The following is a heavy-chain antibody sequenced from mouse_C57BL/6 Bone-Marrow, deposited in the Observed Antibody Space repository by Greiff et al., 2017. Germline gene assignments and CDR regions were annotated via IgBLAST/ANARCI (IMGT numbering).Heavy chain of an antibody. D-gene: IGHD1-1*01. CDR2: IHPSDSDT. J-gene: IGHJ3*01. CDR1: GYTFTSYW. CDR3: AMGITTVVAPFAY. V-gene: IGHV1-74*01. Sequence: QVQLQQPGAELVKPGASVKVSCKASGYTFTSYWMHWVKQRPGQGLEWIGRIHPSDSDTNYTQQFKGKATLTVDKSSSTAYMQLSSLTSEDSAVYYCAMGITTVVAPFAYWGQGTLVTVSA.